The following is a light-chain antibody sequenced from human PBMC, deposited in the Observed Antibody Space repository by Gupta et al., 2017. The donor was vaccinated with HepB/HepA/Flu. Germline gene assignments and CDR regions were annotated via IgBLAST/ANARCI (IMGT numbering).Light chain of an antibody. CDR3: QQSYSHPRT. CDR1: QSISNY. V-gene: IGKV1-39*01. Sequence: IQLTQSPSSLSAFVGDRVTITCRAGQSISNYLNWYQQKAGKAPKLLIYAASTLQGGVPSRFSGTGSGTEFTLTISSLLPEDFATYYCQQSYSHPRTFGQGTKVEIK. J-gene: IGKJ1*01. CDR2: AAS.